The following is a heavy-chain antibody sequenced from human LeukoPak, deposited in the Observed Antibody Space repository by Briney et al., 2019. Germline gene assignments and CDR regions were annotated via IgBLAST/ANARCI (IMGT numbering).Heavy chain of an antibody. CDR3: AREGLYGSGSYPHDAFDI. Sequence: GGSLRLSCAASGFTFSSYAMHWVRQAPGKGLEYVSAISSNGGSTYYANSVKGRFTISRDNSKNTLYLQMGSLRAEDMAVYYCAREGLYGSGSYPHDAFDIWGQGTMVTVSS. D-gene: IGHD3-10*01. J-gene: IGHJ3*02. CDR1: GFTFSSYA. V-gene: IGHV3-64*01. CDR2: ISSNGGST.